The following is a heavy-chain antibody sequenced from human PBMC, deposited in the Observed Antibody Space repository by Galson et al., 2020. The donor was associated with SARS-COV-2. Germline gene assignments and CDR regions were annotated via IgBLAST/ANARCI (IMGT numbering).Heavy chain of an antibody. CDR1: GFTFSTSA. CDR2: INGRGAST. V-gene: IGHV3-23*01. D-gene: IGHD2-15*01. CDR3: AKQLGQCSGGSCYFDF. Sequence: GESLKISCAASGFTFSTSAMTWVRQAPGQGLEWVSSINGRGASTFYADSVKGRFTISRDNSKNTLYLQMNTLRAEDTAVYYCAKQLGQCSGGSCYFDFWAQGTLVTVSS. J-gene: IGHJ4*02.